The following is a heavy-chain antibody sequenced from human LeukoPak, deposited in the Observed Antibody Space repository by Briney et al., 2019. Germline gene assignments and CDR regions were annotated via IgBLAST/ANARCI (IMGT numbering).Heavy chain of an antibody. J-gene: IGHJ5*02. CDR3: ARVRGQWLGDP. V-gene: IGHV1-18*01. Sequence: ASVKVSCKASGYTFTSYDINWVRQATGQGLEWMGWISAYNGNTNYAQKLQGRVTMTTDTSTSTAYMELRGLRSDDTAVYYCARVRGQWLGDPWGQGTLVTVSS. CDR2: ISAYNGNT. CDR1: GYTFTSYD. D-gene: IGHD6-19*01.